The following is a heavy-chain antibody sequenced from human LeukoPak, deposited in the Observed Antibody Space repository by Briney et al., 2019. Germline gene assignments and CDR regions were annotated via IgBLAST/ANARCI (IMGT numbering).Heavy chain of an antibody. J-gene: IGHJ4*02. D-gene: IGHD6-6*01. V-gene: IGHV1-2*02. Sequence: GASVKVSCKASGYTFTGYYMHWVRQAPGQGLEWMGWINPSSGGTNYAQKFQGRVTMTRDTSISTAYMELSRLRSDDTAVYYCARGSSIAARPYDYWGQGTLVTVSS. CDR2: INPSSGGT. CDR3: ARGSSIAARPYDY. CDR1: GYTFTGYY.